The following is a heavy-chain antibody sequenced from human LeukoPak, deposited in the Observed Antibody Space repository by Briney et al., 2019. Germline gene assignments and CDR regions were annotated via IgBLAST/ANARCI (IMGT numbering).Heavy chain of an antibody. J-gene: IGHJ4*02. CDR2: INPSGGST. D-gene: IGHD6-13*01. Sequence: ASVKVSCKASGYTFTSYYMHWVRQAPGQGLEWMGIINPSGGSTSYAQEFQGRVTMTRDTSTSTVYMELSSLRSEDTAVYYCARAYSSSWQWGYYFDYWGQGTLVTVSS. V-gene: IGHV1-46*01. CDR1: GYTFTSYY. CDR3: ARAYSSSWQWGYYFDY.